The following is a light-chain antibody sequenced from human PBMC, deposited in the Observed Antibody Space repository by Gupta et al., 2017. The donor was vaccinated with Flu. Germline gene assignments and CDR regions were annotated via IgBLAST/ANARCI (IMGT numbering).Light chain of an antibody. V-gene: IGKV1-9*01. Sequence: PSFVVAWVEHSVTISCRASQVISSSLVLHQPEPGKAPKLLIYDASSAHSPVPLRFSGSGSGLAFTRRILSLQPEAFANYYCYQLNTYPITFGQGTLVEIK. J-gene: IGKJ5*01. CDR3: YQLNTYPIT. CDR2: DAS. CDR1: QVISSS.